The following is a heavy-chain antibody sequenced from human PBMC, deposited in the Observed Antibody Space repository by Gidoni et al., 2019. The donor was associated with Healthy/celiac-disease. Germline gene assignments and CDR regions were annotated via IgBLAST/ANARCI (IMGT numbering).Heavy chain of an antibody. CDR3: ARDPGRGSSGYDDYFDY. CDR1: VFPFRRSW. J-gene: IGHJ4*02. Sequence: EVQLVESGGGLVQPGGSLSLSCAASVFPFRRSWMSWVRQAPGKGLEWVANIKQDGSEKYYVDSVKGRFTISRDNAKNSLYLQMNSLRAEDTAVYYCARDPGRGSSGYDDYFDYWGQGTLVTVSS. CDR2: IKQDGSEK. V-gene: IGHV3-7*04. D-gene: IGHD6-19*01.